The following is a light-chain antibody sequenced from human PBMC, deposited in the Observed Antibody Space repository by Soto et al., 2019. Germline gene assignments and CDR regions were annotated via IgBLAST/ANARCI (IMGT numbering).Light chain of an antibody. CDR2: AAS. CDR3: RSHSDLSMT. J-gene: IGKJ5*01. Sequence: VIRVTQYKTLLSASTGDRVTISCRMSQGISSYLAWYQQKPGKAPKLLIYAASSLQSGVPSRFSGSGSGTDFTLTIIRLEPEAFYVYLCRSHSDLSMTFGHGTYWRL. V-gene: IGKV1D-8*03. CDR1: QGISSY.